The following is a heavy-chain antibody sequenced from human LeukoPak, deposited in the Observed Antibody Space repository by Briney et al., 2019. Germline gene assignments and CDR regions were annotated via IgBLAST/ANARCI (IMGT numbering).Heavy chain of an antibody. V-gene: IGHV4-39*01. CDR1: AFSISSSYYY. D-gene: IGHD3-3*01. J-gene: IGHJ4*02. Sequence: SETLSLTCSVLAFSISSSYYYWGWIRQPPGKGLEWIGSIYYSGTTYYNPSLKSRVTISVDTSMNQFSLKMSSVTAADTAVYYCARQSLYYDFSLFDYWGLGTLVTVSS. CDR3: ARQSLYYDFSLFDY. CDR2: IYYSGTT.